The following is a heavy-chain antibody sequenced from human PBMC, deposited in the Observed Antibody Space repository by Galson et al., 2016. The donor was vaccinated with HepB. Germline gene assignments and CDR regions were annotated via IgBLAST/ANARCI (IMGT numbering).Heavy chain of an antibody. J-gene: IGHJ6*02. CDR3: ARDERWPRGMDV. Sequence: SLRLSCAASGFTFSSYNMNWVRQAPGKGLEWVSSISSSSNSIYDADSVKGRFTISRDNAKNSLFLQMSSLRAEDTAVYYCARDERWPRGMDVWGQGTTVTVSS. D-gene: IGHD6-19*01. CDR1: GFTFSSYN. CDR2: ISSSSNSI. V-gene: IGHV3-21*01.